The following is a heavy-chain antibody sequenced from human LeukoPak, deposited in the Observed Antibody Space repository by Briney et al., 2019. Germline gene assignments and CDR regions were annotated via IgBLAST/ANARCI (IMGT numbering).Heavy chain of an antibody. CDR1: GFTFSSYS. V-gene: IGHV3-48*02. CDR3: ARGLGLGVATTPLKSG. D-gene: IGHD5-12*01. CDR2: ISSSSNTI. Sequence: PGGSLRLSCAASGFTFSSYSMNWVRQAPGKGLEWVSYISSSSNTIYHADSVKGRFTISRDNAKNSLYLQMNSLRDEDTAVYYCARGLGLGVATTPLKSGWGQGALVTVSS. J-gene: IGHJ4*02.